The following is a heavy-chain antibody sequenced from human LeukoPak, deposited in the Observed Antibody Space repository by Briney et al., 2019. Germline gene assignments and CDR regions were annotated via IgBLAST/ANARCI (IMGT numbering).Heavy chain of an antibody. D-gene: IGHD5-24*01. V-gene: IGHV4-34*01. CDR1: GGSFSGYY. CDR3: ARGEMATTDNAFDI. J-gene: IGHJ3*02. CDR2: INHSGST. Sequence: PSETLSLTCAVYGGSFSGYYWSWIRQPPGKGLEWIGEINHSGSTNYNPSLKSRVTISVDTSRNQFSLSLRSMTAADTAVYYCARGEMATTDNAFDIWGQGTMVTVSS.